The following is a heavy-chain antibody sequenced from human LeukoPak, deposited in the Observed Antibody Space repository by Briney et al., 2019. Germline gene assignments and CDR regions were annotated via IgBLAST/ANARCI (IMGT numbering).Heavy chain of an antibody. CDR1: GFTFSSYW. J-gene: IGHJ6*03. D-gene: IGHD2-21*01. CDR2: IKQDGSEK. CDR3: ARGLTRDYYYYMDV. Sequence: PGGSLRLSCAASGFTFSSYWMSWVRQAPGKGLEWVANIKQDGSEKYYVDSVNGRFTISRDNDKNSLYLQMNSLRAEDTAVYYCARGLTRDYYYYMDVWGKGTTVTVSS. V-gene: IGHV3-7*01.